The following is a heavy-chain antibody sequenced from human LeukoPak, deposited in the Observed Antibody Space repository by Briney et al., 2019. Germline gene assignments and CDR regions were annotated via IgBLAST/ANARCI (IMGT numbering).Heavy chain of an antibody. CDR3: ARTGGSFYLYYYMDV. CDR2: INHSGST. Sequence: SETLSLTCAVYGGSFSGYYWSWIRQPPGKGLEWIGEINHSGSTNYNPSLKSRVTLSVETSKNQCSLTLSSVTAADTAVYYCARTGGSFYLYYYMDVWGKGTTVTVSS. D-gene: IGHD1-26*01. CDR1: GGSFSGYY. J-gene: IGHJ6*03. V-gene: IGHV4-34*01.